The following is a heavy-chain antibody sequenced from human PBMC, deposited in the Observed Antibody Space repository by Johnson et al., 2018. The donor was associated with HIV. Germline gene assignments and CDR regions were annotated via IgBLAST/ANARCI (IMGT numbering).Heavy chain of an antibody. J-gene: IGHJ3*02. CDR2: ISYDGSNK. Sequence: QVQLVESGGGVVQPGTSLRLSCAASGFTFSSYALHWVRQAPGKGLEWVALISYDGSNKYYADSVKGRFTTSRDNSKNTLYLQMNILRSEDTAVYYCAKDRYIKGASTGFDIWGQGTMVTVSS. CDR1: GFTFSSYA. V-gene: IGHV3-30*04. D-gene: IGHD1-26*01. CDR3: AKDRYIKGASTGFDI.